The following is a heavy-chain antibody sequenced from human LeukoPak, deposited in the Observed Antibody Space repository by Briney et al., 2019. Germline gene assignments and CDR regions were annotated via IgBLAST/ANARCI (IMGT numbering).Heavy chain of an antibody. D-gene: IGHD1-20*01. CDR3: AKAPNWNPFGWFDP. Sequence: PGGSLRLSCAASGFTFSSYSMNWVRQAPGKGLEWVSSISSSSSNIYYADSVKGRFTISRDNAKNSLYLQMNSLRAEDTAVYYCAKAPNWNPFGWFDPWGQGTLVTVSS. CDR1: GFTFSSYS. CDR2: ISSSSSNI. J-gene: IGHJ5*02. V-gene: IGHV3-21*04.